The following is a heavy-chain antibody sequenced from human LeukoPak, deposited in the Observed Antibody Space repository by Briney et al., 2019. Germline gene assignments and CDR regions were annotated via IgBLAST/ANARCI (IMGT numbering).Heavy chain of an antibody. D-gene: IGHD5-24*01. J-gene: IGHJ4*02. Sequence: TSQTLSLTCAISGDSVSSNSAAWNWIRQSPSRGLEWLGGTYYRSKWYNDYAVSVKSRITINPDTSKNQFSLQLNSVTPEDTAVYYCARGGRRWLQFYYFDYWGQGTLVTVSS. V-gene: IGHV6-1*01. CDR2: TYYRSKWYN. CDR1: GDSVSSNSAA. CDR3: ARGGRRWLQFYYFDY.